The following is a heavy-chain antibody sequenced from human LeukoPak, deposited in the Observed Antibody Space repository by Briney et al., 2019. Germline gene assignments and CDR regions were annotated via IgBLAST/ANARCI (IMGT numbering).Heavy chain of an antibody. CDR2: ISGSGGST. D-gene: IGHD3-10*01. V-gene: IGHV3-23*01. J-gene: IGHJ4*02. CDR1: GFTFSSYA. CDR3: AKGGVLLWFGGNDY. Sequence: PGGSLRLSCAASGFTFSSYAMSWVRQAPGKGLEWVSAISGSGGSTYYADSVKGRFIISRDNSKNTLYLQMNSLRAEDTAVYYCAKGGVLLWFGGNDYWGQGTLVTVSS.